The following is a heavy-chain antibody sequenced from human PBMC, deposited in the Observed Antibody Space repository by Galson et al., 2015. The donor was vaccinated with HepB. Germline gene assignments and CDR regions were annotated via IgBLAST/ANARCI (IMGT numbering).Heavy chain of an antibody. V-gene: IGHV7-4-1*02. CDR3: ARGVGVVPAALGRRGHWFDP. Sequence: SVKLSCTASGYTFTSYAMHWVRQAPGKGLEWMAWINTNTGNPTYAQGFTGRFVFSLDTSVSTAYLQISSLKAEDTAVYYCARGVGVVPAALGRRGHWFDPWGQGTLVTVSS. CDR1: GYTFTSYA. J-gene: IGHJ5*02. D-gene: IGHD2-2*01. CDR2: INTNTGNP.